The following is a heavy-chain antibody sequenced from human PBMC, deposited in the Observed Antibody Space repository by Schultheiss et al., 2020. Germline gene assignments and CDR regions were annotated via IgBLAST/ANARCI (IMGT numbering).Heavy chain of an antibody. CDR3: AAQADSGDFGSAY. CDR2: IYYSGST. V-gene: IGHV4-61*08. CDR1: GGSVSSGGYY. Sequence: SATLALTCTVSGGSVSSGGYYWSWIRQPPGKGLQWIGYIYYSGSTEYNPSLKSRVTISADTSKNQFSLKLSSVTAVDTAMYYCAAQADSGDFGSAYWGQGTLVTVSS. D-gene: IGHD4-17*01. J-gene: IGHJ4*02.